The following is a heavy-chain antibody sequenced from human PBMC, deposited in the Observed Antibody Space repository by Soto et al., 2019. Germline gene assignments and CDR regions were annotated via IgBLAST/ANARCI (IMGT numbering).Heavy chain of an antibody. D-gene: IGHD3-22*01. CDR2: INSKSRGT. Sequence: GTSMKVSCTSSEYSIAGYNMDCVRPAPGKGLEWMGWINSKSRGTNYVQKFQGRVTMTRDTSISTAYMELRRLTSDDTAVYYCARDRRYYDSSGYLWTARAEYFQHWGQGNLVTFSS. V-gene: IGHV1-2*02. CDR3: ARDRRYYDSSGYLWTARAEYFQH. CDR1: EYSIAGYN. J-gene: IGHJ1*01.